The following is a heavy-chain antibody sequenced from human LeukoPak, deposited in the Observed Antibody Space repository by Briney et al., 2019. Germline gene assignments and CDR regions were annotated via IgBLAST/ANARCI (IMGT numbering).Heavy chain of an antibody. Sequence: VKVSCKVSGYSLTELSMHWVRQALGKGLEWMGIINPSGGSTSYAQKFQGRVTMTRDMSTSTVYMELSSLRSEDTAVYYCAREGLGSGAYGGIDYWGQGTLVTVSS. D-gene: IGHD1-26*01. J-gene: IGHJ4*02. CDR2: INPSGGST. CDR3: AREGLGSGAYGGIDY. V-gene: IGHV1-46*01. CDR1: GYSLTELS.